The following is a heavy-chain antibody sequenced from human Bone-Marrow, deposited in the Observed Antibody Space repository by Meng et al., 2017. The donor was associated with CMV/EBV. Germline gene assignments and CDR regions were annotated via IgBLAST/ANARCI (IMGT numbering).Heavy chain of an antibody. D-gene: IGHD3-3*01. CDR1: GYSFTSYW. Sequence: KVSCKGSGYSFTSYWIGWVRQMPGKGLEWVGIIYPGDSDTRYSPSFQGQVTISADKSISTAYLQWSSLKASDTAMYYCARHHLPYYDFWSGYYRGLGFDPWGQGTLVTVSS. CDR3: ARHHLPYYDFWSGYYRGLGFDP. CDR2: IYPGDSDT. J-gene: IGHJ5*02. V-gene: IGHV5-51*01.